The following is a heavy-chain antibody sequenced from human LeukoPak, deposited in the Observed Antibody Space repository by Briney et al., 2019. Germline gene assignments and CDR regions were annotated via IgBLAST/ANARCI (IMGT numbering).Heavy chain of an antibody. D-gene: IGHD2-2*02. J-gene: IGHJ4*02. CDR2: INQDGSEK. CDR3: ARVAQYQLLYNFDY. Sequence: GGSLRLSCAASGFTFSSYAMHWVRQAPGKGLEWVANINQDGSEKYYVDSVKGRFTISRDNTRNSLYLQMSSLRAEDTAVYYCARVAQYQLLYNFDYWGQGALVTVSS. CDR1: GFTFSSYA. V-gene: IGHV3-7*01.